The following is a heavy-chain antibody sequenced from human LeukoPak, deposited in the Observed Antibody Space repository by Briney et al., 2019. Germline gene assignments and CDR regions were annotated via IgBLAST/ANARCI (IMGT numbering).Heavy chain of an antibody. CDR2: IYYSGST. Sequence: SETLSLTCTVSGGSISSYYWSWIRQPPGKGLEWIGYIYYSGSTNYNPSLKSRVTISVDTSKNQFSLKLSSVTAADTAVYYCVRGSLIAAAGPYNWFDPWGQGTLVTVSS. V-gene: IGHV4-59*01. CDR1: GGSISSYY. D-gene: IGHD6-13*01. J-gene: IGHJ5*02. CDR3: VRGSLIAAAGPYNWFDP.